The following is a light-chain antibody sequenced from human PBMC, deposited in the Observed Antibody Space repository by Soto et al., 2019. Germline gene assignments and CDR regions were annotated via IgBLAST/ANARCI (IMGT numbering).Light chain of an antibody. V-gene: IGLV2-14*03. CDR3: SSSTGSTTVV. CDR1: SSDVGAYNL. J-gene: IGLJ2*01. CDR2: DVT. Sequence: QSVLTQPASVSGSPGQSIAISCTGTSSDVGAYNLVSWYQQHPDQAPKLMIYDVTARPSGVSNRFSGSKSGNTASLTISGLQAEDEADYYCSSSTGSTTVVFGGGTKLTVL.